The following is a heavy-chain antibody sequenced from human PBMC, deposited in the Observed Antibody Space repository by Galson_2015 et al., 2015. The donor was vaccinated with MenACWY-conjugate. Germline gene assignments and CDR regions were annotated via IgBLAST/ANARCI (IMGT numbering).Heavy chain of an antibody. CDR3: ARGLYGSYAIDY. CDR1: GFTFSSYS. V-gene: IGHV3-48*04. CDR2: ISSTSTTI. Sequence: SLRLSCAGSGFTFSSYSMNWVRQAPGKGLEWVSYISSTSTTIYYTDSVKGRFSISRDNAKNSLFLQMDSLRGEDTAVYFCARGLYGSYAIDYWGQGTLVTVSS. J-gene: IGHJ4*02. D-gene: IGHD4-17*01.